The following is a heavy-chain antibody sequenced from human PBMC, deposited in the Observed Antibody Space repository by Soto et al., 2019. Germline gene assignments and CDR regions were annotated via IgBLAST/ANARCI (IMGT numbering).Heavy chain of an antibody. CDR3: ARSGGSLDWLLYGLDD. V-gene: IGHV1-2*04. Sequence: ASVKVSCKASGYTFTGYYMHWVRQAPGQGLEWMGWINPNSGGTNYAQKFQGWVTMTRDTSISTAYMELSRLRSDDTAVYYCARSGGSLDWLLYGLDDWGQGTLVTVSS. CDR2: INPNSGGT. CDR1: GYTFTGYY. J-gene: IGHJ4*02. D-gene: IGHD3-9*01.